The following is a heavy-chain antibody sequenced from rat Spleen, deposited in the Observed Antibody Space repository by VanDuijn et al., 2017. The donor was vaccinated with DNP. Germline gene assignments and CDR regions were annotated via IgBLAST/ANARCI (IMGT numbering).Heavy chain of an antibody. V-gene: IGHV5S23*01. J-gene: IGHJ4*01. CDR3: IRRAVVTGAMDA. CDR1: GFTFSDYA. CDR2: ISPSGGGT. D-gene: IGHD1-1*01. Sequence: EVQLVESGGGLVQPGNSLKLSCAASGFTFSDYAMAWVRQSPKKGLEWVTSISPSGGGTYYRDSVKGRFTISRDNTNHTLYLQMNSLRSEDTATYYCIRRAVVTGAMDAWGQGAAVAV.